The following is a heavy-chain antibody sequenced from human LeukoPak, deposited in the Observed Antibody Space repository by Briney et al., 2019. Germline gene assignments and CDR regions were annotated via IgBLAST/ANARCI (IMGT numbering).Heavy chain of an antibody. V-gene: IGHV1-8*01. Sequence: ASVKVSCKASGYTFTSYDINWVRQATGQGLEWMGWMNPNSGNTGYAQKFQGRVTMTSNTSISTAYMELSSLRSEDTAVYYCARGECSGGSCYAHRWFDPWGQGTLVTVSS. CDR2: MNPNSGNT. J-gene: IGHJ5*02. CDR1: GYTFTSYD. D-gene: IGHD2-15*01. CDR3: ARGECSGGSCYAHRWFDP.